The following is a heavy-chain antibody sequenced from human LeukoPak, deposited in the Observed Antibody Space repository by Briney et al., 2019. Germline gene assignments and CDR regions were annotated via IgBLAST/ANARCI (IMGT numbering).Heavy chain of an antibody. D-gene: IGHD6-13*01. Sequence: GESLKISCKHSEYSFPNYWIGWVRQMPGKGLEWMGIIYPDDSDTRYSPSFQGQVTISADRYNSTAYLQWSSLKASDTAMYYCAIGRGGQQLGDYWGQGTLVTVPS. J-gene: IGHJ4*02. CDR1: EYSFPNYW. V-gene: IGHV5-51*01. CDR3: AIGRGGQQLGDY. CDR2: IYPDDSDT.